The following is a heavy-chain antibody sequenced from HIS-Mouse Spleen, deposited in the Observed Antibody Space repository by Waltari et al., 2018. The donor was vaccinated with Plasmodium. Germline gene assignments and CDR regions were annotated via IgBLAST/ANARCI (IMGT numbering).Heavy chain of an antibody. D-gene: IGHD6-19*01. CDR1: GFTFSSYA. CDR3: ARGSAGDAFDI. Sequence: QVQLVESGGGVVQPGRSLRLSCAASGFTFSSYAMHWVRQAPGKGLEWVAVISYDGSNKYYADSVKGRFTISRDNSKNTLYLQMNSLRAEDTAVYYCARGSAGDAFDIWGQGTMVTVSS. V-gene: IGHV3-30-3*01. J-gene: IGHJ3*02. CDR2: ISYDGSNK.